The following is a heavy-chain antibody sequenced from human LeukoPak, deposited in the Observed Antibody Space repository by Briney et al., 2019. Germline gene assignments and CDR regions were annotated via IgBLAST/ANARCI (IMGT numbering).Heavy chain of an antibody. V-gene: IGHV4-34*01. Sequence: PSETLSLTCAVYGGPFSGYYWSWIRQPPGKGLEWIGEINHSGSTNYNPSLKSRVTISVDTSKNQFSLKLSSVTAADTAVYYCARDALGYCSSTSCPPVGYYYYMDVWGKGTTVTISS. J-gene: IGHJ6*03. CDR2: INHSGST. CDR1: GGPFSGYY. D-gene: IGHD2-2*01. CDR3: ARDALGYCSSTSCPPVGYYYYMDV.